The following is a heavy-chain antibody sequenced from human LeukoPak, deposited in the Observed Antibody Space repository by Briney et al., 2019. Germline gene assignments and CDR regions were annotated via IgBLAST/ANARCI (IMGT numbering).Heavy chain of an antibody. D-gene: IGHD2-2*02. CDR2: INPSGGST. J-gene: IGHJ5*02. CDR3: ARDRCSSTSCYTRNWFDP. Sequence: ASVKVSCKASGYTFTSYYMHWVRQAPGQGLEWRGIINPSGGSTSYAQKFQGRVTMTRDTSTSTVYMELSSLRSEDTAVYYCARDRCSSTSCYTRNWFDPWGQGTLVTVSS. V-gene: IGHV1-46*01. CDR1: GYTFTSYY.